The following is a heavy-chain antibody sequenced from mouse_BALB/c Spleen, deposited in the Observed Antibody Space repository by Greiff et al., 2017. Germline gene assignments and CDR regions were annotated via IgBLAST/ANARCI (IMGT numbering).Heavy chain of an antibody. V-gene: IGHV3-8*02. CDR2: ISYSGST. Sequence: EVQLVESGPSLVKPSQTLSLTCSVTGDSITSGYWNWIRKFPGNKLEYMGYISYSGSTYYNPSLKSRISITRDTSKNQYYLQLNSVTTEDTATYYCARFITTATSSYYAMDYWGQGTSVTVSS. D-gene: IGHD1-2*01. CDR1: GDSITSGY. CDR3: ARFITTATSSYYAMDY. J-gene: IGHJ4*01.